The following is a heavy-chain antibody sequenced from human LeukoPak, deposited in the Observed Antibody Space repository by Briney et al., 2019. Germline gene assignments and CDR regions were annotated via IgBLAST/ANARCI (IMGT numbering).Heavy chain of an antibody. CDR2: IRSKANSYAT. CDR1: GFTFSGSA. CDR3: TRHGPTRGYGDYDADY. Sequence: GGSLRLSCAASGFTFSGSAMHWVRQASGKGLEWVGRIRSKANSYATAYAASVKGRFTISRDDSKNTAYLQMNSLKTEDTAVYYCTRHGPTRGYGDYDADYWGQGTLVTVSS. D-gene: IGHD4-17*01. J-gene: IGHJ4*02. V-gene: IGHV3-73*01.